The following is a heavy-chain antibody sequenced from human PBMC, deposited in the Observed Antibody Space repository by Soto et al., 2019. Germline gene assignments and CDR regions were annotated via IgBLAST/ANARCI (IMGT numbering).Heavy chain of an antibody. V-gene: IGHV1-69*13. CDR3: ARGRRPIAAAGTDGYYFDY. CDR1: GGTFSSYA. Sequence: SVKASCKASGGTFSSYAISWVRQAPGQGLEWMGGIIPIFGTANYAQKFQGRVTITADESTSTAYMELSSLRSEDTAVYYCARGRRPIAAAGTDGYYFDYWGQGTLVTVSS. D-gene: IGHD6-13*01. J-gene: IGHJ4*02. CDR2: IIPIFGTA.